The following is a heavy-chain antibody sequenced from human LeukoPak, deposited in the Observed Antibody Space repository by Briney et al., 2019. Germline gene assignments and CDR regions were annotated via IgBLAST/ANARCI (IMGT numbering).Heavy chain of an antibody. CDR3: ARDGGYSYGMDV. CDR2: INAGNGNT. CDR1: GYTFTSYA. J-gene: IGHJ6*02. D-gene: IGHD2-15*01. Sequence: ASVKVSCKASGYTFTSYAMHWVRQAPGQRLEWMGWINAGNGNTKYSQKFQGRVTITRDTSASTAYMELSSLRSEDTAVYYCARDGGYSYGMDVWGQGTTVTVSS. V-gene: IGHV1-3*01.